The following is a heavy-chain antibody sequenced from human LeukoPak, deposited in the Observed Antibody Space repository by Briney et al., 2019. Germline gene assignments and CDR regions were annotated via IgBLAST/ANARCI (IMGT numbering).Heavy chain of an antibody. D-gene: IGHD2-15*01. CDR2: IKPDGSQK. V-gene: IGHV3-7*01. CDR3: ARDDMWAFDI. CDR1: GFTFSHYC. Sequence: GGSLRLSCLASGFTFSHYCMSWVRQAPGRGLEWVANIKPDGSQKDYVDFVKGRFTISRDNAKNSLYLQMDSLRSEDTAVYFCARDDMWAFDIWGQGTMVTVSS. J-gene: IGHJ3*02.